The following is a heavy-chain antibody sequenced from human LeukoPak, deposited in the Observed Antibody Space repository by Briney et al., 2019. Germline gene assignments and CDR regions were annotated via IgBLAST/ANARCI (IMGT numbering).Heavy chain of an antibody. CDR1: GFTFSTYG. CDR2: ISSDGSKR. CDR3: AKGVLTMVRGVIRELNYYGMDA. V-gene: IGHV3-30*18. D-gene: IGHD3-10*01. Sequence: QPGRSLRLSCAASGFTFSTYGMRWVRQAPGKGLEWLAFISSDGSKRFYADSVTGRFTISRDNSRNTLYLQMDSLRPEDTTVYYCAKGVLTMVRGVIRELNYYGMDAWGQGTTVTVSS. J-gene: IGHJ6*02.